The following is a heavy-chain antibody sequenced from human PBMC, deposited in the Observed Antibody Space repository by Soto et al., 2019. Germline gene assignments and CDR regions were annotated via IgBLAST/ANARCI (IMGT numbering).Heavy chain of an antibody. CDR3: AKDHPYSSTFRADHYYGLDV. Sequence: HPGGSLRLSCAASGFTFSSYGMHWVRQAPGKGLEWVAVISYDGDNKYYADSVKGRFTISRDNSKSTLYLQVTSLRPEDTAVYYCAKDHPYSSTFRADHYYGLDVWGQGTTVTVSS. CDR1: GFTFSSYG. V-gene: IGHV3-30*18. J-gene: IGHJ6*02. CDR2: ISYDGDNK. D-gene: IGHD6-13*01.